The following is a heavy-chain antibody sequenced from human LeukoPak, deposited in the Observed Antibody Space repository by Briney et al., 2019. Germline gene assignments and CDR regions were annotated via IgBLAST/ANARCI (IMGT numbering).Heavy chain of an antibody. CDR1: GFTFSDYY. D-gene: IGHD6-19*01. Sequence: PGGSLRLSCAASGFTFSDYYMSWIRQAPGKGLEWVSYISSSGSTIYYADSVKGRFTISRDNAKNSLYLQMNSLRAEDTAVYYCARYSSGWSYDYYYGMDVWGQGTTVTVSS. CDR2: ISSSGSTI. V-gene: IGHV3-11*01. J-gene: IGHJ6*02. CDR3: ARYSSGWSYDYYYGMDV.